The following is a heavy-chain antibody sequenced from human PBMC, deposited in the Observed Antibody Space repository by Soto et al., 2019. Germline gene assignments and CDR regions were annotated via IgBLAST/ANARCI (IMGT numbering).Heavy chain of an antibody. V-gene: IGHV1-18*01. CDR2: ISAYNGNT. CDR3: ARGAAERDYYDSSGYYY. J-gene: IGHJ4*02. CDR1: GYTFTSYG. D-gene: IGHD3-22*01. Sequence: ASVKVSRKASGYTFTSYGISWVRQAPGQGLEWMGWISAYNGNTNYAQKLQGRVTMTTDTSTSTAYMELRSLRSDDTAVYYCARGAAERDYYDSSGYYYWGQGTLVTVSS.